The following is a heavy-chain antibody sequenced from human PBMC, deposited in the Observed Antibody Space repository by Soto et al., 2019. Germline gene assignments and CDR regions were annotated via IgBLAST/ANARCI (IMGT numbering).Heavy chain of an antibody. CDR2: IIPIFGTA. CDR1: GGTFSSYA. J-gene: IGHJ4*01. V-gene: IGHV1-69*13. D-gene: IGHD1-26*01. CDR3: ARELVGATTSRAFDY. Sequence: SVRVSCKASGGTFSSYAISWVGQAPGQGLEWMGGIIPIFGTANYAQKFQGRVTITADESTSTPYMELISLRSEDTDVYYCARELVGATTSRAFDYWG.